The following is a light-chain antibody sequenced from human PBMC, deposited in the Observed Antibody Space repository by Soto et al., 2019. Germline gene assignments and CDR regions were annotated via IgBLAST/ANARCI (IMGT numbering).Light chain of an antibody. Sequence: EIVLTQSPGTLSLFPGERATLSCRASQSVSSRNLAWYRQKPGQAPSLLIYGAFNRATGIPDRFSGSGSATDFTLTISRLEPADFAVYYCLVYGDSPPAYTFGQGTKLDIK. J-gene: IGKJ2*01. V-gene: IGKV3-20*01. CDR1: QSVSSRN. CDR2: GAF. CDR3: LVYGDSPPAYT.